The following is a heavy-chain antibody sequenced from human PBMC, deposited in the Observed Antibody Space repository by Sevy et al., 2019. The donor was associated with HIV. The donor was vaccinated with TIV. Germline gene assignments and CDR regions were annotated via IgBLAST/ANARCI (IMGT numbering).Heavy chain of an antibody. J-gene: IGHJ6*02. CDR3: AKDFTGYNGMDV. D-gene: IGHD3-9*01. Sequence: GGSLRLSCVVSGFTFTTSGMHWVRQAPGKGLEWVAVISYHGRDKFYADSVKGRFTISRDNSDNTLYLHMNSLRSEDTAVYYCAKDFTGYNGMDVWGQGTMVTVSS. CDR2: ISYHGRDK. CDR1: GFTFTTSG. V-gene: IGHV3-30*18.